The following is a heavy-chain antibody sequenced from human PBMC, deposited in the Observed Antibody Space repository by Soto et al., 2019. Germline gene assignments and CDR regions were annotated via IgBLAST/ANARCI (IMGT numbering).Heavy chain of an antibody. CDR2: INPNSGNT. CDR3: ATALIVGPLGFGH. Sequence: ASVKVSCKXSGYTFTGYYLHWVRQAPGQGPEWMGWINPNSGNTKYEQKFRDCVTMTRDTSINTAYMELTRLKSDDTAVYYCATALIVGPLGFGHWGQGTLVTVSS. J-gene: IGHJ4*02. CDR1: GYTFTGYY. D-gene: IGHD1-26*01. V-gene: IGHV1-2*04.